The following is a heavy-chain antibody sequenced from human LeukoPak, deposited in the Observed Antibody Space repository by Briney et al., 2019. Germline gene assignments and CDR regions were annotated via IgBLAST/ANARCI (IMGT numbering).Heavy chain of an antibody. J-gene: IGHJ6*04. CDR1: GYTLTELS. CDR3: ATGPTQLWLGSEDYYGMDV. CDR2: FDPEDGET. Sequence: ASVKVSCKVSGYTLTELSMHWVRQAPGKGLEWMGGFDPEDGETIYAQKFQGRVTMTEDTSTDTAYMELSSLRSEDTAVYYCATGPTQLWLGSEDYYGMDVWGKGTTVTVPS. D-gene: IGHD5-18*01. V-gene: IGHV1-24*01.